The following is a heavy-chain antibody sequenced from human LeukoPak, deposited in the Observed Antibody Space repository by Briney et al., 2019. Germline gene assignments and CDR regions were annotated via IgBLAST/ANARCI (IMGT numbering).Heavy chain of an antibody. CDR1: GLTFSSYA. CDR2: ISSSGGAA. Sequence: GGSLRLSCGVSGLTFSSYAVSWVRQAPGKGLEWVSAISSSGGAAYYADSVKGRFTISRDNSKNTLYLQMNSLRAGDTAVYYCARDYRGHPDWGQGTLVTVSS. CDR3: ARDYRGHPD. J-gene: IGHJ4*02. V-gene: IGHV3-23*01. D-gene: IGHD4-11*01.